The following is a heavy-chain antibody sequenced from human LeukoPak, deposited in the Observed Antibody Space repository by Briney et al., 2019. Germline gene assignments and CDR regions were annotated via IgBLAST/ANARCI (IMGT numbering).Heavy chain of an antibody. CDR1: GGSISSSSYY. Sequence: SGTLSLTCTVSGGSISSSSYYWGWIRQPPGRGLEWIGSIFYSGSTYYNPSLKSRVTISVDTSKNQFSLKLSSVTAADTAVYYCATAHMVRGIINSFDYWGQGTLVTVSS. V-gene: IGHV4-39*01. D-gene: IGHD3-10*01. CDR3: ATAHMVRGIINSFDY. J-gene: IGHJ4*02. CDR2: IFYSGST.